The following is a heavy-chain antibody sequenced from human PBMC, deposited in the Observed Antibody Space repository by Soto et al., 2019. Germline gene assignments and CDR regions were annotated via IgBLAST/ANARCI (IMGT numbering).Heavy chain of an antibody. CDR1: GYTFTSYG. D-gene: IGHD4-17*01. Sequence: ASVKVSCKASGYTFTSYGISWVRQAPGEGLEWMGWISAYNGNTNYAQKLQGRVTMTTDTSTSTAYMELRSLRSDDTAVYYCAREMTTVTRGLTDYYYYYYMDVWGKGTTVTVSS. CDR2: ISAYNGNT. J-gene: IGHJ6*03. V-gene: IGHV1-18*01. CDR3: AREMTTVTRGLTDYYYYYYMDV.